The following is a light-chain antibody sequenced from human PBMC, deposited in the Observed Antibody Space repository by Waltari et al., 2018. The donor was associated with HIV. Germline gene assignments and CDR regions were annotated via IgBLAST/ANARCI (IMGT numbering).Light chain of an antibody. CDR3: CSYAIGGTFV. V-gene: IGLV2-23*02. CDR1: SSDVGSYNL. CDR2: EVN. Sequence: QSALTQPASVSGSPGQSITMSCTGTSSDVGSYNLVSWYQQHPGKAPTLIIYEVNTRPPGSTKRFSGFKAGNTASLTITGLQAEDEADYHCCSYAIGGTFVFGGGTKVTVL. J-gene: IGLJ2*01.